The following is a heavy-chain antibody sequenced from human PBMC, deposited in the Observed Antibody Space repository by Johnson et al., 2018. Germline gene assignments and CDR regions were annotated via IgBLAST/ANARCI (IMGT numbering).Heavy chain of an antibody. J-gene: IGHJ1*01. CDR3: VRARAAVAGTPVQH. CDR2: ISTSSSYI. CDR1: GFTFSSYS. V-gene: IGHV3-21*04. D-gene: IGHD6-19*01. Sequence: EVQLVESGGGLVKPGGSLRVSCAASGFTFSSYSMNWVRQAPGKGLEWVSSISTSSSYIYYADSVKGRFTISRDNAKNSLYLQMNSLRAEDTALYYCVRARAAVAGTPVQHWGQGTLVTVSS.